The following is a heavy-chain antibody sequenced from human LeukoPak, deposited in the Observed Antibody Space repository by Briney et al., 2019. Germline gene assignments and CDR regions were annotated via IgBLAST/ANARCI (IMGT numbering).Heavy chain of an antibody. Sequence: GGSLRLSCAASGFTFSSYSMNWVRQAPGKGLEWVSVIYSGGITYYADSVKGRFTISRDNSKNTLYLQMNSLRAENTAVYYCAKDLLYSDVWGSYRPNPLDYWGQGTLVTVSS. V-gene: IGHV3-66*01. CDR2: IYSGGIT. CDR1: GFTFSSYS. CDR3: AKDLLYSDVWGSYRPNPLDY. D-gene: IGHD3-16*02. J-gene: IGHJ4*02.